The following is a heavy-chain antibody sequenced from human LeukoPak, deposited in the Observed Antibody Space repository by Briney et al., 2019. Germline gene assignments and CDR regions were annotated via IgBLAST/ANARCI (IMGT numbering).Heavy chain of an antibody. V-gene: IGHV3-7*03. CDR2: IKQDGSKK. J-gene: IGHJ4*02. CDR3: VKWGGYFYGYPPSDYFFDH. Sequence: GGSLRLSCVASGFPFSSYWMTWVRQAPGKGLEWVANIKQDGSKKSYVDSVKGRFTISRDNSKNTLYLQMNSLRVEDTAVYYCVKWGGYFYGYPPSDYFFDHWGQGTLVTVSS. D-gene: IGHD5-18*01. CDR1: GFPFSSYW.